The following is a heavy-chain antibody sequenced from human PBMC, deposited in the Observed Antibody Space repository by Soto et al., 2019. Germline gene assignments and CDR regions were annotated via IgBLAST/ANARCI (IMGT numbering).Heavy chain of an antibody. V-gene: IGHV3-33*01. D-gene: IGHD3-3*01. CDR1: GFTFSSYG. CDR3: ARDPPNYDFWSGYLVPAQNYGMDV. J-gene: IGHJ6*02. CDR2: IWYDGSNK. Sequence: PGGSLRLSCAASGFTFSSYGMHWVRQAPGKGLEWVAVIWYDGSNKYYADSVKGRLTISRDNSKNTLYLQMNSLRAEDTAVYYCARDPPNYDFWSGYLVPAQNYGMDVWGQGTTVTVSS.